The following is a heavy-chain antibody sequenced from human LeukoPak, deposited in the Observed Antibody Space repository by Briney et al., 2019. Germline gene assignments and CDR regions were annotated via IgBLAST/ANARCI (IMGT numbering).Heavy chain of an antibody. CDR3: ASELVVPAALADY. J-gene: IGHJ4*02. D-gene: IGHD2-2*01. V-gene: IGHV4-30-4*08. Sequence: SETLSLTCAVSGYSISSGDYYWSWIRQPPGKGLGWIGYIYYSGSTYYNPSLKSRVTISVDTSKNQFSLKLSSVTAADTAVYYCASELVVPAALADYWGQGTLVTVSS. CDR1: GYSISSGDYY. CDR2: IYYSGST.